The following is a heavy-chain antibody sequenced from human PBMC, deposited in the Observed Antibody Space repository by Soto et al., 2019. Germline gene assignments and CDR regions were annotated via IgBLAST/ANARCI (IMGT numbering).Heavy chain of an antibody. J-gene: IGHJ4*02. Sequence: SSETLSLTCAVYGGSFSGYYWSWIRQPPGKGLEWIGEINHSGSTNYNPSLKSRVTISVDTSKNQFSLKLSSVTAADTAVYYCARGPTMVRGVSVEYYFDYWGQGTLVTVSS. CDR2: INHSGST. D-gene: IGHD3-10*01. CDR1: GGSFSGYY. V-gene: IGHV4-34*01. CDR3: ARGPTMVRGVSVEYYFDY.